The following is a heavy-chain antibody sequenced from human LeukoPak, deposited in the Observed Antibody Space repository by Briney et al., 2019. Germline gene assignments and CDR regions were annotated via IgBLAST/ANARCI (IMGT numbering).Heavy chain of an antibody. CDR3: TKETLGGGSTFDD. V-gene: IGHV3-30*02. CDR1: GFTFSSYG. J-gene: IGHJ4*02. CDR2: IRYDGRQT. Sequence: GGPLRLSCATSGFTFSSYGIHWVRQAPGKGLEWVTFIRYDGRQTYYANSVKGRFTVSRDASKSMLYLQMNSLRTEDTALYYCTKETLGGGSTFDDWGQGTLVIVSS. D-gene: IGHD3-16*01.